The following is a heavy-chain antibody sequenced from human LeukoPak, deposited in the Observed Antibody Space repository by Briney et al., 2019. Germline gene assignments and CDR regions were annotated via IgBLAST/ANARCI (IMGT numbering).Heavy chain of an antibody. CDR3: ANAARANLGSDY. J-gene: IGHJ4*02. D-gene: IGHD5-24*01. Sequence: GGSLRLSCAASGFTFSSYAMSWVRQAPGKGLEWVSAVSGSGGSTYYADSVKGRFTISRDNSKNTLYLQMNSLRAEDTAVYYCANAARANLGSDYWGQGTLVTVSS. V-gene: IGHV3-23*01. CDR1: GFTFSSYA. CDR2: VSGSGGST.